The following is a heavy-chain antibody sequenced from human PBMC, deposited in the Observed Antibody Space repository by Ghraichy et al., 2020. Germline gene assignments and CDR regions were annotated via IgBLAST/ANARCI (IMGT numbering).Heavy chain of an antibody. Sequence: GGSLRLSCAASGFTFSNYSMNWVRQAPGKGLEWVSSISSSGNYIYYADSVKGRFTISRDNAKNSLYLQMNSLRAEDTAVYYCARDQVQQQLIRILHYYYGMDVWGQGTTVTVSS. D-gene: IGHD6-13*01. V-gene: IGHV3-21*01. CDR2: ISSSGNYI. J-gene: IGHJ6*02. CDR3: ARDQVQQQLIRILHYYYGMDV. CDR1: GFTFSNYS.